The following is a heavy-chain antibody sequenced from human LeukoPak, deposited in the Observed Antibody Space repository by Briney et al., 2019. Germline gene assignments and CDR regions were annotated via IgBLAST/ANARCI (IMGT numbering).Heavy chain of an antibody. CDR3: AGHIDSSSWGGASWFDP. Sequence: PSETLSLTCAVYGGSFSGYYWSWIRQPPGKGLEWIGEINHSGSTNYNPSLKSRVTISVDTSKNQFSLKLSSATAADTAVYYCAGHIDSSSWGGASWFDPWGQGTLVTVSS. CDR1: GGSFSGYY. CDR2: INHSGST. J-gene: IGHJ5*02. D-gene: IGHD6-13*01. V-gene: IGHV4-34*01.